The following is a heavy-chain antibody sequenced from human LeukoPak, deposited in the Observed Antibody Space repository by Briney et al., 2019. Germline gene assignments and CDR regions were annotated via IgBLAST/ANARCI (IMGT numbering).Heavy chain of an antibody. Sequence: SVKVSCKASGGTFISYAISWVRQAPGQGLEWMGGIIPIFGTANYAQKFQGRVTITTDESTSTAYMELSSLRSEDTAVYYCARGYDYYDSSGPYGGHFDYWGQGTLVTVSS. V-gene: IGHV1-69*05. CDR2: IIPIFGTA. CDR3: ARGYDYYDSSGPYGGHFDY. D-gene: IGHD3-22*01. J-gene: IGHJ4*02. CDR1: GGTFISYA.